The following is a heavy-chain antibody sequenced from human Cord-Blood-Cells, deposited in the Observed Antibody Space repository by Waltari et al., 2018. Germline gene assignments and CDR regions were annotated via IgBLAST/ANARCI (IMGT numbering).Heavy chain of an antibody. CDR1: GFTVSSNY. Sequence: EVQLVESGGGLVQPGGSLRLSCAASGFTVSSNYMSWVRQAPGKGLEWVSVVLTGGSTYYQDSVKGRFTISRHNTKTTLYLQMNSLGAEEAAVYYGARGVGSGWYDYWGQGTLVTVSS. J-gene: IGHJ4*02. CDR3: ARGVGSGWYDY. V-gene: IGHV3-53*04. CDR2: VLTGGST. D-gene: IGHD6-19*01.